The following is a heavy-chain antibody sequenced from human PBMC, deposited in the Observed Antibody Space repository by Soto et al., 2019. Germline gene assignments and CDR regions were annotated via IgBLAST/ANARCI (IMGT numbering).Heavy chain of an antibody. V-gene: IGHV1-69*13. D-gene: IGHD6-13*01. Sequence: SVKVSCKASGCTFSSYAISWVRQAPGQGLEWMGGIIPIFGTANYAQKFQGRVTITADESTSTAYMELSSLRSEDTAVYYCAKSVFIAAAEGFYFDYWGQGTLVTVSS. CDR2: IIPIFGTA. J-gene: IGHJ4*02. CDR3: AKSVFIAAAEGFYFDY. CDR1: GCTFSSYA.